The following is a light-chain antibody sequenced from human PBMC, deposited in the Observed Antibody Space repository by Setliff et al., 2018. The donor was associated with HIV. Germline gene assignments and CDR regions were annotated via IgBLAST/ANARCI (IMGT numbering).Light chain of an antibody. CDR2: EVS. Sequence: QSALTQPPSASGSPGQSVTISCTGTSSDVGRYNFVSWYQQHPGKAPKLMIYEVSKRPSGVPDRFSGSKSDNTASLTVSGLQAEDEADYYCSSYTSSSTSYVFGTGTKVTVL. V-gene: IGLV2-8*01. J-gene: IGLJ1*01. CDR3: SSYTSSSTSYV. CDR1: SSDVGRYNF.